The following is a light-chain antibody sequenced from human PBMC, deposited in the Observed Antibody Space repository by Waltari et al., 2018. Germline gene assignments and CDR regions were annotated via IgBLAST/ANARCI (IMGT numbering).Light chain of an antibody. Sequence: QSALTQPASVSGSPGQSITISCTGASSDIGSYNLVSWYQQHPGKAPNLMVYDVFYRPSGVSNRFSASKSGNTASLTISGLQDEDEADYYCCSYAGSYTWVFGGGTKLTVL. CDR2: DVF. J-gene: IGLJ3*02. V-gene: IGLV2-23*02. CDR1: SSDIGSYNL. CDR3: CSYAGSYTWV.